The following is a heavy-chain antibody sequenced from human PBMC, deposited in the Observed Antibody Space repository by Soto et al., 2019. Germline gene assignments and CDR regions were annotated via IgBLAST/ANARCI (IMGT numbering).Heavy chain of an antibody. CDR1: GFPFSSYA. J-gene: IGHJ6*02. D-gene: IGHD1-26*01. CDR2: ISGSGGRT. V-gene: IGHV3-23*01. Sequence: GGSLRLSCVASGFPFSSYAMSWVRQTPGKGLEWVSGISGSGGRTYYADSVKGRFTISRDNAENSLYLQMTSLRAEDTAVYYCAKRSNYYGMDVWGQGTTVTVSS. CDR3: AKRSNYYGMDV.